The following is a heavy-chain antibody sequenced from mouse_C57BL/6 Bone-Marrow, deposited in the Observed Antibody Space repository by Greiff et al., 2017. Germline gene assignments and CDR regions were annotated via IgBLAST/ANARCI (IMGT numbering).Heavy chain of an antibody. Sequence: QVHVKQSGAELAKPGASVQLSCKASGYTFTSYWLHWVKQRPGQGLEWIGYINPSSGYTKYNQKFKDKATLTADKSSSTAYMQLSSLTYEDSAVYYCARWLLRGYAYWGQGTLVTVSA. D-gene: IGHD2-3*01. CDR2: INPSSGYT. J-gene: IGHJ3*01. CDR1: GYTFTSYW. CDR3: ARWLLRGYAY. V-gene: IGHV1-7*01.